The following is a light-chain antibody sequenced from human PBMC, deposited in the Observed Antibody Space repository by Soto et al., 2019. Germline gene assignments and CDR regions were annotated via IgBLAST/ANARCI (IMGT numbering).Light chain of an antibody. CDR2: WAS. CDR1: QSVLYSSNNKNY. Sequence: DIVMTQSPDSLAVSLGERATINCKSSQSVLYSSNNKNYLAWYQQKPGQPPKLLIYWASTRESGFPDRFSGSGSGTDFTLTISSLQAEDVAVYDCQQYYSTGWTFGQGTKVEIK. CDR3: QQYYSTGWT. J-gene: IGKJ1*01. V-gene: IGKV4-1*01.